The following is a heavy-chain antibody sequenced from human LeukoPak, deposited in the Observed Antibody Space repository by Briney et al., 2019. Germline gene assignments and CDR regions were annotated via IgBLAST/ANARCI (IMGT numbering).Heavy chain of an antibody. CDR2: IYSDGST. CDR1: GFIVSGDF. V-gene: IGHV3-66*01. D-gene: IGHD1-1*01. Sequence: GGSLRLSCAASGFIVSGDFMSWVRQAPGKGLEWVSVIYSDGSTYYADSVKGRFTISRDSAKNSLYLQMNSLRAEDTAMYYCVREERWIDQTTGAFDIWGQGSMVTVSS. J-gene: IGHJ3*02. CDR3: VREERWIDQTTGAFDI.